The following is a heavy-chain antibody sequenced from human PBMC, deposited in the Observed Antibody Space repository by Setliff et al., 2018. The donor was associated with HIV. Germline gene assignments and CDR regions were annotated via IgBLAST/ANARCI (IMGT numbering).Heavy chain of an antibody. V-gene: IGHV5-51*01. CDR1: GYSFVDFW. CDR2: IYPGDSDS. CDR3: ARQGYGDYWYFDL. J-gene: IGHJ2*01. D-gene: IGHD4-17*01. Sequence: GESLKISCHLSGYSFVDFWIGWVRQMPGKGLEWVGFIYPGDSDSRYSPSFQGQVTLTADKSINTAYMQWRSLKASDTAMYYCARQGYGDYWYFDLWGRGTLVTVSS.